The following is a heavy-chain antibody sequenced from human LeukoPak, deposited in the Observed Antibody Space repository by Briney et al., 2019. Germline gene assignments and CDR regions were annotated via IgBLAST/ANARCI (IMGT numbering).Heavy chain of an antibody. CDR2: ISSSSSYI. Sequence: AGGSLRLSCAPSGFTFSSYSMNWVRQAPGKGLEWVSSISSSSSYIYYADSVKGRFTISRDNAKNSLYLQMNSLRAEDTAVYYCARDGTYSSTSPFDYWGQGTLVTVSS. D-gene: IGHD6-6*01. J-gene: IGHJ4*02. CDR1: GFTFSSYS. V-gene: IGHV3-21*01. CDR3: ARDGTYSSTSPFDY.